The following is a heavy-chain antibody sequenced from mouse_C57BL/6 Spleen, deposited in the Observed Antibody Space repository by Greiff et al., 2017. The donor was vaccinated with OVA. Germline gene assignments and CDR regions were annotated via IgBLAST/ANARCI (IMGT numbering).Heavy chain of an antibody. CDR2: IDPSDSYT. Sequence: VQLQQPGAELVMPGASVKLSCKASGYTFTSYWMHWVKQRPGQGLEWIGEIDPSDSYTNYNQKFKGKSTLTVDKSSSTAYMQLSSLTSEDSAVYYCARHFYYGSSYDFDYWGQGTTLTVSS. V-gene: IGHV1-69*01. D-gene: IGHD1-1*01. CDR3: ARHFYYGSSYDFDY. J-gene: IGHJ2*01. CDR1: GYTFTSYW.